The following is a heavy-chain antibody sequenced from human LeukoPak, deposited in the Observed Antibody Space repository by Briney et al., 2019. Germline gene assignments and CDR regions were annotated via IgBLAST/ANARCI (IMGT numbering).Heavy chain of an antibody. V-gene: IGHV1-2*02. J-gene: IGHJ4*02. CDR2: INPNSGGT. CDR3: AVPYYYDSSGYYLFDY. Sequence: ASVKVSCKASGYTFTGYYMHWVRQAPGQGLEWIGWINPNSGGTNYAQKFQGRVTMTRDTSISTAYMELSRLISDDTAVYYCAVPYYYDSSGYYLFDYWGQGTLVTVSS. D-gene: IGHD3-22*01. CDR1: GYTFTGYY.